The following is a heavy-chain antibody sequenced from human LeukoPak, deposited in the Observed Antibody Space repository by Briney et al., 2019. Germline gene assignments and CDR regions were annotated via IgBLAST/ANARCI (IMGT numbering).Heavy chain of an antibody. D-gene: IGHD6-19*01. CDR1: GFTVSSNY. J-gene: IGHJ6*02. V-gene: IGHV3-66*01. CDR2: IYSGDST. CDR3: ARLGQGLPPSYYFGMDV. Sequence: GGSLRLSCAASGFTVSSNYMSWVRQAPGKGLEWVSVIYSGDSTYYADSVKGRFTISRDNSKNTPYLQMNTLRAEDTAVYYCARLGQGLPPSYYFGMDVWGQGTTVTV.